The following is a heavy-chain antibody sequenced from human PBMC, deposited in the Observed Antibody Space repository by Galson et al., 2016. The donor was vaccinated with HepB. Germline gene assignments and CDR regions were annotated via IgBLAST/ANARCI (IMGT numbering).Heavy chain of an antibody. V-gene: IGHV3-21*01. CDR3: ARDRSGDYARN. J-gene: IGHJ4*02. CDR1: GFTVSDYT. D-gene: IGHD4-17*01. Sequence: SLRLSCAASGFTVSDYTMNWVRQAPGKGLEWVSSISRDINYVYYGDSVKGRFTITRDNAKKSLYLQMNSLRAEDTAVYYCARDRSGDYARNWGQGTLVTVSS. CDR2: ISRDINYV.